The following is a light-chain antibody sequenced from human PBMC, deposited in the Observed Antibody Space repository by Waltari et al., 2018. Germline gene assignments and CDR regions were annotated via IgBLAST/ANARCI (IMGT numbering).Light chain of an antibody. V-gene: IGKV1-5*03. Sequence: DIQMTQSPSALSASVVDSLTIPCRASQDIKTWLAWYQQKPGKGPNLLIYKASSLESGGPSRFSGSASGTEFTLTISSLQPDDFATYFCQQYHRYPVTFGGGTKVDIK. CDR3: QQYHRYPVT. J-gene: IGKJ4*01. CDR1: QDIKTW. CDR2: KAS.